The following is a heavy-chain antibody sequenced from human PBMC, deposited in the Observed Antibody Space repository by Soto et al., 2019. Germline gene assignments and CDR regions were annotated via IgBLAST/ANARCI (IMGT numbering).Heavy chain of an antibody. CDR1: GFTFSSYS. V-gene: IGHV3-48*01. CDR3: AKSGTPVGPGDYFVF. D-gene: IGHD1-26*01. Sequence: PGGSLRRPCAGSGFTFSSYSINWIRQALGKGLEWVSYIDSSSTTIFYADSVKGRFTISRDNSENALYLQMNSLRAEDTAVYYCAKSGTPVGPGDYFVFWGQGTLVTVSS. CDR2: IDSSSTTI. J-gene: IGHJ4*02.